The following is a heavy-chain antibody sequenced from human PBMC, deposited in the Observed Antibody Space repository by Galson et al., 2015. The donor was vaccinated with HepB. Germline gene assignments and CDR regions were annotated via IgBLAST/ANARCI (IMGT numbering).Heavy chain of an antibody. CDR2: ISAYNGNT. V-gene: IGHV1-18*04. CDR1: GYTFTSYG. D-gene: IGHD1-7*01. CDR3: ARDLSGDWNYKGAYYYGMDV. Sequence: SVKVSCKASGYTFTSYGISWVRQAPGQGLEWMGWISAYNGNTNYAQKLQGRVTMTTDTSTSTAYMELRSLRSDDTAVYYCARDLSGDWNYKGAYYYGMDVWGQGTTVTVSS. J-gene: IGHJ6*02.